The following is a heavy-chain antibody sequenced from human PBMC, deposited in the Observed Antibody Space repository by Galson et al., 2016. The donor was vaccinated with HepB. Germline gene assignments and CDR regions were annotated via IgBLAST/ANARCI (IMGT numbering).Heavy chain of an antibody. V-gene: IGHV1-18*01. CDR1: GFTLSHYG. CDR3: ARGASYGSGGYYTWFDP. D-gene: IGHD3-10*01. Sequence: SVKVSCKASGFTLSHYGINWVRQAPGQGLEWMGWISAYNGNTNFAQKFQGRVTMTTDTSTNTAYLELSSLRYEDTAVYYCARGASYGSGGYYTWFDPWGRGTLVAVSS. J-gene: IGHJ5*02. CDR2: ISAYNGNT.